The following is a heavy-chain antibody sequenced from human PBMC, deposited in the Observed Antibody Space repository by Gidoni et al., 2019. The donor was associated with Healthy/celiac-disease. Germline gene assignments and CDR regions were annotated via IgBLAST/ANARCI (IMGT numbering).Heavy chain of an antibody. Sequence: GESGGGLVQPGRSLRLSCAASGFTFDDYAMHWVRQAPGKGLEWVSGISWNSGSIGYADSVKGRFTISRDNAKNSLYLHMNSLRAEDTALYYCAKDIYSSGPYYFDYWGQGTLVTVSS. J-gene: IGHJ4*02. CDR3: AKDIYSSGPYYFDY. CDR2: ISWNSGSI. CDR1: GFTFDDYA. D-gene: IGHD6-19*01. V-gene: IGHV3-9*01.